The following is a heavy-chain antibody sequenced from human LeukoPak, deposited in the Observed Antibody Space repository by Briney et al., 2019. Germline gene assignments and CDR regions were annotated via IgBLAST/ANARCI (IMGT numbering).Heavy chain of an antibody. CDR1: GGPFSGYF. V-gene: IGHV4-34*01. CDR3: ARRYYNLGSFPFDF. Sequence: SETLSLTCAVSGGPFSGYFWSWIRQSSGKGLEWIGEIHNSGTTNYNPSLNSRVTISADTSKNQFYLNLSSVTAADTAVYYCARRYYNLGSFPFDFWGQGTLVTVSS. CDR2: IHNSGTT. D-gene: IGHD3-10*01. J-gene: IGHJ4*02.